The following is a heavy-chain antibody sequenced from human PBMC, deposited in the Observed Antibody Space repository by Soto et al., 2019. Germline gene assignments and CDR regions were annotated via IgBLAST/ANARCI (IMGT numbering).Heavy chain of an antibody. D-gene: IGHD6-13*01. Sequence: EVQLVESGGGLVKPGGSLRLSCAASGFIFSNAWMSWVRQSPGKGLEWVGRIKSKTDGGTTDYAETVKGRFTISRDDSKNTLYLQMNSLKTENTAVYYCTTACSSWNLYYHYGMDVWGQGTTVTVSS. CDR3: TTACSSWNLYYHYGMDV. J-gene: IGHJ6*01. V-gene: IGHV3-15*01. CDR1: GFIFSNAW. CDR2: IKSKTDGGTT.